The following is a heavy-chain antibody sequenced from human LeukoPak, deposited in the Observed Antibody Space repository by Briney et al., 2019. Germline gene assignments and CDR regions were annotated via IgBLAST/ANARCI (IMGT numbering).Heavy chain of an antibody. V-gene: IGHV3-53*01. CDR2: IYSGGNT. CDR3: ARADYYDSSGYNDY. Sequence: GGSLRLSCAASGFTFSNYEMNWVRQAPGKGLEWVSVIYSGGNTYYADSVKGRFTISRDNSKNTLYLQMTSLRAEDTAVYYCARADYYDSSGYNDYWGQGTLVTVSS. CDR1: GFTFSNYE. J-gene: IGHJ4*02. D-gene: IGHD3-22*01.